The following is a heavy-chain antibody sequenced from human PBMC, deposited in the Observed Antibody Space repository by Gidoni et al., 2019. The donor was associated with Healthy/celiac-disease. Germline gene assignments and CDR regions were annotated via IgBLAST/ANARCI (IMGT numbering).Heavy chain of an antibody. V-gene: IGHV1-69*04. D-gene: IGHD5-18*01. J-gene: IGHJ4*02. CDR2: IIPILGIA. Sequence: QVQLVQSGAEVKKPGSSVTVSCKASGGTFSSYAISWVRQAPGQGLEWMGRIIPILGIANYAQKFQGRVTITADKSTSTAYMELSSLRSEDTAVYYCAREEDTAMVTHFDYWGQGTLVTVSS. CDR3: AREEDTAMVTHFDY. CDR1: GGTFSSYA.